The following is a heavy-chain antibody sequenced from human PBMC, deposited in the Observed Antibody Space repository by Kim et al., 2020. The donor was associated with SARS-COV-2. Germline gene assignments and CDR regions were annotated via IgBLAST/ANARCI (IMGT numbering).Heavy chain of an antibody. D-gene: IGHD3-10*01. CDR1: GYTFTSYA. Sequence: ASVKVSCKASGYTFTSYAMNWVRQAPGQGLEWMGWINTNTGNPTYAQGFTGRFVFSLDTSVSTAYLQISSLKAEDTAVYYCARGGPYYYGSGSYYPDAFDIWGQGTMVTVSS. CDR3: ARGGPYYYGSGSYYPDAFDI. V-gene: IGHV7-4-1*02. CDR2: INTNTGNP. J-gene: IGHJ3*02.